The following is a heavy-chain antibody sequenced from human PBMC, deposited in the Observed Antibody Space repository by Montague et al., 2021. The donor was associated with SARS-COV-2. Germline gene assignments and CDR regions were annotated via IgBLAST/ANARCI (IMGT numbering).Heavy chain of an antibody. J-gene: IGHJ6*02. CDR2: INHSANT. D-gene: IGHD3-10*01. Sequence: SETLSLTCAVHGGSLSGYYWSWIRQPPEKGLECIGEINHSANTKYNPSLKSPVTISIDTSKNQFSLKMTSVTAADTATYYCASGIYPSGSYYNRYYYGLNIWGPGTTVIVSS. CDR3: ASGIYPSGSYYNRYYYGLNI. V-gene: IGHV4-34*01. CDR1: GGSLSGYY.